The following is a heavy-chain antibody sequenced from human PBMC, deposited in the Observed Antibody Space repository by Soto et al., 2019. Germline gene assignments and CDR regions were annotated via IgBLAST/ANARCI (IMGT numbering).Heavy chain of an antibody. D-gene: IGHD2-21*02. CDR1: GGSISSSSYI. V-gene: IGHV4-39*01. J-gene: IGHJ5*02. Sequence: SDTLSLTFSVSGGSISSSSYIWGWIRQPPGKGLEWIGSIYYSGSTYYNPSLKSRVTVSVDTSKNQFSLKLSSVTAADTAVYYCARHPSDFWFDPWGQG. CDR3: ARHPSDFWFDP. CDR2: IYYSGST.